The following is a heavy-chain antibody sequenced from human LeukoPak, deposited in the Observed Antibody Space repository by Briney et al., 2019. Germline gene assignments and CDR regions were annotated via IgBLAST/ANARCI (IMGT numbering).Heavy chain of an antibody. CDR2: IRSKPNSYAT. D-gene: IGHD3-10*01. CDR1: GFTFSGSA. V-gene: IGHV3-73*01. Sequence: QAGGSLRLSCAASGFTFSGSAVHWVRQASGKGLEWVGRIRSKPNSYATAYTASVKGRFTVTRDDSQNMAYLQMNSLTTEDTAVYYCILKPFGELHSQPFNHNYGVEFWGQGTTVIVSS. CDR3: ILKPFGELHSQPFNHNYGVEF. J-gene: IGHJ6*02.